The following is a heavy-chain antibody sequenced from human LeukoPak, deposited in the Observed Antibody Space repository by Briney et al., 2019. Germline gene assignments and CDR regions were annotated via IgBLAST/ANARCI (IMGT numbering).Heavy chain of an antibody. CDR1: GGSISSGGYY. V-gene: IGHV4-31*03. Sequence: PSQTLSLTCTVSGGSISSGGYYWSWIRQHPGKGLEWIGYIYYSGSTYYNPSLKSRVTISVDTSKNQFSLKLSSVTAADTAVYYCARVITILTLGYAFDIWGQGTMVTVSS. CDR2: IYYSGST. CDR3: ARVITILTLGYAFDI. D-gene: IGHD3-9*01. J-gene: IGHJ3*02.